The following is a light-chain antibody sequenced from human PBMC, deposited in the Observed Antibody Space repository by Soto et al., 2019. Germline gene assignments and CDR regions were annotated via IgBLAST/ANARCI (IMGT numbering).Light chain of an antibody. Sequence: EIVMTQSPVTLSVSPGERATLSCWASQSVDSNLAWYQQKPGRAPRLLIYAASTRATGIPARFSGGGSGTAFTLTISSLQSEDFAVYYCQQYNNWPRTFGQGTKVDIK. CDR1: QSVDSN. V-gene: IGKV3-15*01. CDR3: QQYNNWPRT. CDR2: AAS. J-gene: IGKJ1*01.